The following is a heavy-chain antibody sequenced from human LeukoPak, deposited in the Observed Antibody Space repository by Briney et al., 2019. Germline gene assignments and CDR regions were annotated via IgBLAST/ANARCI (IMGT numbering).Heavy chain of an antibody. CDR2: ISHIGTA. V-gene: IGHV4-31*03. D-gene: IGHD3-10*01. CDR1: GDSISSGAYY. Sequence: SQTLSLTCTVSGDSISSGAYYWTWVRQYPGTGLEWIGYISHIGTAYNNPSLKSRVSISVDTSRNQLSLRLTSVTAADTAVYYCARGVQGWFAPWGQGTLVTVSS. J-gene: IGHJ5*02. CDR3: ARGVQGWFAP.